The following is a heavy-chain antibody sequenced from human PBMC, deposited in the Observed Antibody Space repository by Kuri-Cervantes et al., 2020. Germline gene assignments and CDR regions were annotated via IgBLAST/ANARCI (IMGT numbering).Heavy chain of an antibody. V-gene: IGHV1-18*01. J-gene: IGHJ3*02. CDR2: ISAYNGNT. CDR3: ARVVITFGGVIVYDAFDI. D-gene: IGHD3-16*02. Sequence: ASVKVSCKASGYTFTSYGISWVRQAPGQGLEWMGWISAYNGNTNYAQKLQGRVTMTTDTSTSTAYMELRSLRSDDTAVYYCARVVITFGGVIVYDAFDIWGQGTMVTVSS. CDR1: GYTFTSYG.